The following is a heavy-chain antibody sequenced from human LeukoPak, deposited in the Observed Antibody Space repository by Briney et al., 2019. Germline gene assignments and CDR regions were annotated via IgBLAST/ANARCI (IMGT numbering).Heavy chain of an antibody. J-gene: IGHJ5*02. CDR2: IWYDGSNK. Sequence: PGGSLRLSCAASGFTFSSYAMSWVRQAPGKGLEWVAVIWYDGSNKYYADSVKGRFTISRDNSKNTLYLQMNSLRAEDTAVYYCARDYYDSSGYYYDVGWFDPWGQGTLVTVSS. CDR1: GFTFSSYA. D-gene: IGHD3-22*01. V-gene: IGHV3-33*08. CDR3: ARDYYDSSGYYYDVGWFDP.